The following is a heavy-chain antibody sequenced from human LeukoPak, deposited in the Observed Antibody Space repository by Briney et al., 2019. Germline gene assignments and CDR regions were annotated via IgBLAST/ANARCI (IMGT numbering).Heavy chain of an antibody. CDR3: ARGCSTTSRSRDIFDP. V-gene: IGHV1-2*02. J-gene: IGHJ5*02. D-gene: IGHD2-2*01. CDR2: TNPNSRGT. Sequence: GASVKVSCKASGYTFTGYYIHWVRQAPGQGLEWMGWTNPNSRGTNYAQKFQGRVTMTRDTSLNTAYMELSRLRSDDTAVYYCARGCSTTSRSRDIFDPWGQGTLVTVSS. CDR1: GYTFTGYY.